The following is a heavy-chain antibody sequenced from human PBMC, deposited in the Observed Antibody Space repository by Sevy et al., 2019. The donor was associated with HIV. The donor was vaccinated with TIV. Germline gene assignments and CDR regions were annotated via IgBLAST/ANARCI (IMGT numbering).Heavy chain of an antibody. J-gene: IGHJ6*02. D-gene: IGHD2-8*01. CDR1: GFTFSSYS. V-gene: IGHV3-21*01. CDR3: ARVSCTNGVCFQGYYYYAMDV. Sequence: GGSLRLSCAASGFTFSSYSMNWVRQAPGKGLEWVSSISTSSSYIYYADSVKGRFTISSDNAKNSPYLQMNSLRAEDTAVYYCARVSCTNGVCFQGYYYYAMDVWGQGTTVTVSS. CDR2: ISTSSSYI.